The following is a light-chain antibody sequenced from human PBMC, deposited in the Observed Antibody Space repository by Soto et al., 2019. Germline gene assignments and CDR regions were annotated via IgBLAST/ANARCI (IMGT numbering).Light chain of an antibody. CDR2: NDD. CDR1: NIGNIN. Sequence: SYELTQPPSVSVAPGQTATITCGGDNIGNINVHWYQQRPGQAPILVVYNDDDRPSGIPARFSGSNSGNTATLTISRVEAGDEADYYCQVWHRRSDHYVFGTGTKVT. V-gene: IGLV3-21*02. CDR3: QVWHRRSDHYV. J-gene: IGLJ1*01.